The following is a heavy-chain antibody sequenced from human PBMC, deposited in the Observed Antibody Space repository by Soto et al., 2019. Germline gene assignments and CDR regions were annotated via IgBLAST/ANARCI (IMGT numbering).Heavy chain of an antibody. CDR2: TSNSAPT. J-gene: IGHJ4*02. D-gene: IGHD3-3*01. Sequence: SETLSLTCTVSGGSISSYHWSWILQSPGKGLEWIGYTSNSAPTIYNPSLKSRVTISADPSKNQFSLRLSSVTAANPAVYFCARLFRAVYNAVDYWGRGALVTSPQ. V-gene: IGHV4-59*08. CDR3: ARLFRAVYNAVDY. CDR1: GGSISSYH.